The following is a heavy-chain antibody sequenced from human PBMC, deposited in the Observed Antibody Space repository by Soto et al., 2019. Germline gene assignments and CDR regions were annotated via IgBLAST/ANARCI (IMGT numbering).Heavy chain of an antibody. D-gene: IGHD6-6*01. J-gene: IGHJ6*03. V-gene: IGHV3-9*01. CDR2: ISWNSGSI. CDR3: AKGGSSSSGGYYYYMDV. CDR1: GFTFDDYA. Sequence: GGSLRLSCAASGFTFDDYAMHWVRQAPGKGLEWVSGISWNSGSICYADSVKGRFTISRDNAKNSLYLQMNSLRAEDTALYYCAKGGSSSSGGYYYYMDVWGKGTTVTVSS.